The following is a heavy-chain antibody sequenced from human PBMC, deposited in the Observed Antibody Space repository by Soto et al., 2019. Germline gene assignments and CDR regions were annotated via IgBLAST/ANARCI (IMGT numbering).Heavy chain of an antibody. CDR3: ARGGRDSSGWYPYYYYYGMDV. CDR2: INSSGGST. D-gene: IGHD6-19*01. J-gene: IGHJ6*02. V-gene: IGHV3-23*01. CDR1: GFTFSNYA. Sequence: PGGSLRLSCAASGFTFSNYAMSWVRQAPGKELEWVSSINSSGGSTDYAESVKGRFTISRDNTQNSLYLQMNSLRAEDTAVYYCARGGRDSSGWYPYYYYYGMDVWGQGTTVTVSS.